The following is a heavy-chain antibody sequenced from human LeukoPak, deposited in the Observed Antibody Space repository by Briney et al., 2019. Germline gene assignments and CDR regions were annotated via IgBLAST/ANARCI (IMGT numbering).Heavy chain of an antibody. D-gene: IGHD2-15*01. CDR1: GFTFSSYS. V-gene: IGHV3-21*01. Sequence: GGSLRLSCAASGFTFSSYSMNWVRQAPGKGLEWVSSISSSSSYIYYADSVKGRFTISRDNAKNSLYPQMNSLRAEDTAVYYCARSYCSGGSCRFDYWGQGTLVTVSS. J-gene: IGHJ4*02. CDR3: ARSYCSGGSCRFDY. CDR2: ISSSSSYI.